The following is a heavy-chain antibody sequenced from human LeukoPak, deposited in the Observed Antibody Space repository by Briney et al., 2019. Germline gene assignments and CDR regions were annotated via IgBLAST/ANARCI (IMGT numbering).Heavy chain of an antibody. CDR1: GYTFTGYY. J-gene: IGHJ4*02. V-gene: IGHV1-2*04. Sequence: EASVKVSCKASGYTFTGYYMHWVRQAPGQGLEWMGWINPNSGGTNYAQKFQGWVTMTRDTSISTAYMELSRPRSDDTAVYYCARSGSYQPLFDYWGQGTLVTVSS. CDR3: ARSGSYQPLFDY. CDR2: INPNSGGT. D-gene: IGHD3-16*02.